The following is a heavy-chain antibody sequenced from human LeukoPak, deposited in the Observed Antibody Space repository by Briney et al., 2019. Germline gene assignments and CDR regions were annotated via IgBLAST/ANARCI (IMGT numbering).Heavy chain of an antibody. CDR1: GGSISSSSYY. CDR2: IYYSGST. D-gene: IGHD6-19*01. V-gene: IGHV4-39*07. J-gene: IGHJ4*02. CDR3: GSSFDF. Sequence: SETLSLTCTVSGGSISSSSYYWGWIRQPPGKGLEWIGNIYYSGSTYYNPSLKSRATISIDNAKNQFSLKVRSVTAADTAVYSSGSSFDFWGQGTLVTVSS.